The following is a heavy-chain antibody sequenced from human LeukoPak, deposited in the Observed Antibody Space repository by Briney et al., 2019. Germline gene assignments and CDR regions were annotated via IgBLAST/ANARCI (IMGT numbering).Heavy chain of an antibody. J-gene: IGHJ6*02. CDR1: GGSVSSGGYY. CDR2: ISYSGST. CDR3: ARSLGYPVYGMDV. V-gene: IGHV4-31*03. D-gene: IGHD3-16*01. Sequence: SQTLSLTCTVSGGSVSSGGYYWSWIRQHPGKGLEWIGYISYSGSTYYTPSLKSRVTISVDTSKNQFSLKLSSVTAADTAVYYCARSLGYPVYGMDVWGQGTTVTVSS.